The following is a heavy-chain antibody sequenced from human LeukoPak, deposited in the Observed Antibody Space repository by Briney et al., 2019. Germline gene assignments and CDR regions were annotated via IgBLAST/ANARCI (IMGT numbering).Heavy chain of an antibody. CDR2: IIPIFGTA. D-gene: IGHD6-13*01. V-gene: IGHV1-69*01. CDR1: GGTFSSYA. CDR3: ARAYSSSWLFDY. Sequence: GGSLRLSCAASGGTFSSYAISWVRQAPGQGLEWMGGIIPIFGTANYAQKFQGRVTITADESTSTAYMELSSLRSEDTAVYYCARAYSSSWLFDYWGQGTLVTVSS. J-gene: IGHJ4*02.